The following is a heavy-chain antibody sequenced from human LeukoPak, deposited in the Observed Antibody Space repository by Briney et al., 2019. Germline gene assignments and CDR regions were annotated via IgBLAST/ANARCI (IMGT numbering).Heavy chain of an antibody. Sequence: SGGPLRLSCAASGFTFHTYWMTWVHQAPGKGLEWVANIKQDGSDKYYADSVKGRFAISRDNAKNSLYLQMNTLTVEDTAIYYCARDHMSGYYGYWGQGTLVTVSS. CDR2: IKQDGSDK. V-gene: IGHV3-7*01. CDR1: GFTFHTYW. J-gene: IGHJ4*02. CDR3: ARDHMSGYYGY.